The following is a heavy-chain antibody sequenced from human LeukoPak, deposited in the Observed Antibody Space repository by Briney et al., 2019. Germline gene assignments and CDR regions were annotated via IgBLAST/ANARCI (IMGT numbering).Heavy chain of an antibody. CDR3: ARPFARDASY. CDR2: IYSGGST. V-gene: IGHV3-66*02. CDR1: GFIVSSNY. Sequence: GRCLRLSRAASGFIVSSNYMSGVRQAPGKGLEWVSVIYSGGSTYYADSVKGRFTISRDNSKNTLYLQMNSLRAEDTAVYYCARPFARDASYWGQGTLVTVSS. J-gene: IGHJ4*02.